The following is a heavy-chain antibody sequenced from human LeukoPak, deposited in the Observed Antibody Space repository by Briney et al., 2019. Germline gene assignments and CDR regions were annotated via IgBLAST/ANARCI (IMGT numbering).Heavy chain of an antibody. D-gene: IGHD2-15*01. J-gene: IGHJ3*02. CDR3: AREMYCSGGSCYGDAFDI. CDR2: IYSGGST. V-gene: IGHV3-66*01. Sequence: GGSLRLSCAASGFTFSSYAMSWVRQAPGGGLEWVSVIYSGGSTYYADSVKGRFSISRDKSKNTLYLQMNSLRAEDTALYYCAREMYCSGGSCYGDAFDIWGQGTMVTVSS. CDR1: GFTFSSYA.